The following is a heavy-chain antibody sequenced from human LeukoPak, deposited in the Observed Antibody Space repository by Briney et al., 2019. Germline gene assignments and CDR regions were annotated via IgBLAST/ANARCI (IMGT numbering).Heavy chain of an antibody. CDR3: ARVRITMVRGVIIPYFDY. J-gene: IGHJ4*02. CDR2: ISSSGSTI. V-gene: IGHV3-48*03. D-gene: IGHD3-10*01. Sequence: PGGSLRLSCAASGFTFSSYEMNWVRQAPGKGLEWVSYISSSGSTIYYADSLKGRFTISRDNAKNSLYLQMNSLRAEDTAVYYCARVRITMVRGVIIPYFDYWGQGTLVTVSS. CDR1: GFTFSSYE.